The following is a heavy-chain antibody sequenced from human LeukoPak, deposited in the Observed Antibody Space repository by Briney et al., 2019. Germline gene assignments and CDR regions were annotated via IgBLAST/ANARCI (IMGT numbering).Heavy chain of an antibody. J-gene: IGHJ4*02. CDR2: IYYSGST. Sequence: SETLSLTCTVSGGSISSYYWSWIRQPPGKGLEWIGYIYYSGSTNYNPSLKSRVTISVDTSKNQFSLKLSSATAADTAVYYCARDRHDILTGYYLDYWGQGTLVTVSS. CDR1: GGSISSYY. CDR3: ARDRHDILTGYYLDY. V-gene: IGHV4-59*01. D-gene: IGHD3-9*01.